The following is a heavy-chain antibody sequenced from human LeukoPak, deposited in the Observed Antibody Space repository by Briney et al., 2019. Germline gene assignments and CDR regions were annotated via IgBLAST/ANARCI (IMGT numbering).Heavy chain of an antibody. CDR1: GGSISSYY. CDR3: ARDQYYYDSSGYLFDY. D-gene: IGHD3-22*01. J-gene: IGHJ4*02. CDR2: IYTSGST. V-gene: IGHV4-4*07. Sequence: SETLSLTCTVSGGSISSYYWSWIRQPAGKGLEWIGRIYTSGSTNYNPSLKSRVTMSVDTSKNQFSLKLSSVTAADTAVYYCARDQYYYDSSGYLFDYWGQGTLVTVSS.